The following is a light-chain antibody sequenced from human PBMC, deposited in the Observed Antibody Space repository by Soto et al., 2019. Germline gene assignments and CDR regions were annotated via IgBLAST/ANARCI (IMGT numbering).Light chain of an antibody. J-gene: IGKJ5*01. V-gene: IGKV2-28*01. CDR2: LRS. Sequence: DIVMTQSPLSLPVTPGEPASISCRSSQSLQHTNGYNYLDWYVHKPGQSPQLLIYLRSNRASGVHERFRDRGSGTDLPLKSSRVEAEDVWVCYCMQALHAHTVGHGRRLAIK. CDR1: QSLQHTNGYNY. CDR3: MQALHAHT.